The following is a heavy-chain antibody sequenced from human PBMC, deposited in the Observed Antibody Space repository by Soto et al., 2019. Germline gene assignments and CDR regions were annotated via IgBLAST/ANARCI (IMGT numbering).Heavy chain of an antibody. J-gene: IGHJ4*02. V-gene: IGHV3-7*03. D-gene: IGHD2-2*01. Sequence: EVQLVESGGGLVQPGGSLRLSCAASGFTFSSYWMSWVRQAPGKGLEWVANIKQDGSEKYYVDSVKGRFTISRDNAKNSLYLQMNSLRAEDTAVYYCARERGKVVPAAPDYWGQGTLVTVSS. CDR2: IKQDGSEK. CDR3: ARERGKVVPAAPDY. CDR1: GFTFSSYW.